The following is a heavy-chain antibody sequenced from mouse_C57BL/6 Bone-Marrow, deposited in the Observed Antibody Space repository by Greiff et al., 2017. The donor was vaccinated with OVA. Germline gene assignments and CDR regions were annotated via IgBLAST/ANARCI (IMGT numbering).Heavy chain of an antibody. CDR1: GYTFTSYW. D-gene: IGHD1-1*01. Sequence: QVQLQQPGAELVRPGTSVKLSCKASGYTFTSYWMHWVKQRPGQGLEWIGVIDPSDSYTNYNQKFKGKATLTVDTSSSTAYMQLSSLTSEDSAVYYCARKRRPLLRYRGHWYFDVWGTGTTVTVSS. V-gene: IGHV1-59*01. CDR2: IDPSDSYT. J-gene: IGHJ1*03. CDR3: ARKRRPLLRYRGHWYFDV.